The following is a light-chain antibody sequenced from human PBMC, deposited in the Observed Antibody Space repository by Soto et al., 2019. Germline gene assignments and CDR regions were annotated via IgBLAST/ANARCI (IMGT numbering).Light chain of an antibody. CDR3: QNYNSAPWT. CDR1: QGISNY. V-gene: IGKV1-27*01. CDR2: AES. Sequence: DIQMTQSPSSLSASVGDRVTITCRARQGISNYLAWYQQKPGKVPKLLIYAESTLQSGVPSRFSGSGSGTDFTLTISSMQPEDVATYYCQNYNSAPWTFGQGTKVEIK. J-gene: IGKJ1*01.